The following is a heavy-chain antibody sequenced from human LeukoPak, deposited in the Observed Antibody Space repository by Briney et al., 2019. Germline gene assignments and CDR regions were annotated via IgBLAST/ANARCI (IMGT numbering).Heavy chain of an antibody. V-gene: IGHV4-39*01. CDR2: IYYSGST. D-gene: IGHD2-2*01. CDR3: ARYVVPAALYYYYYYMDV. CDR1: GGSISSSSYY. Sequence: PSETLSLTCTVSGGSISSSSYYWGWIRQPPGKGLEWIGSIYYSGSTYYNPSLKSRVTISVDTSKNQFSLKLSSVTAADTAVYYCARYVVPAALYYYYYYMDVWGKGTTVTVSS. J-gene: IGHJ6*03.